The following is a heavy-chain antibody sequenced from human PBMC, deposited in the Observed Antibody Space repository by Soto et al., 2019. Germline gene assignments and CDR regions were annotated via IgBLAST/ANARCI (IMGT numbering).Heavy chain of an antibody. V-gene: IGHV4-30-4*01. CDR1: GGSISSGDYY. J-gene: IGHJ6*02. CDR3: ARDKDGGNGMDV. CDR2: IYYSGST. Sequence: SETLSLTCTVSGGSISSGDYYWSWIRQPPGKGLEWIGYIYYSGSTYYNPSLKSRVTISVDTSKNQFSLKLSSVTAADTAVYYCARDKDGGNGMDVWGQGTTVTVSS.